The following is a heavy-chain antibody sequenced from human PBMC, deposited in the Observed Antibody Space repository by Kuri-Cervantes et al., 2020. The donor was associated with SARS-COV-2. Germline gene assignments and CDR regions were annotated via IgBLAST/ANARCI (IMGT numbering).Heavy chain of an antibody. CDR3: AKSSKSSGSYSTSLDGFDI. CDR2: IYYSGST. D-gene: IGHD3-10*01. CDR1: GGSFSSYY. J-gene: IGHJ3*02. V-gene: IGHV4-59*01. Sequence: GSLRLSCAVYGGSFSSYYWSWIRQPPGKGLEWIGYIYYSGSTNYNPSLKSRVTISVDTSKNQFSLKLSSVTAADTAVYYCAKSSKSSGSYSTSLDGFDIWGQGTTVTVSS.